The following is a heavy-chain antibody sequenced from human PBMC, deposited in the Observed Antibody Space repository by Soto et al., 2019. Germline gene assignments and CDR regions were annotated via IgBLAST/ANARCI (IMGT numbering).Heavy chain of an antibody. CDR2: ISAYNGNT. D-gene: IGHD3-22*01. J-gene: IGHJ4*02. Sequence: RSLHQANGQGLEWMGWISAYNGNTNYAQKLQGRVTMTTDTSTSTAYMELRSLRSDDTAVYYCARDGVVVTYFDYWGQGTLVPVSS. CDR3: ARDGVVVTYFDY. V-gene: IGHV1-18*01.